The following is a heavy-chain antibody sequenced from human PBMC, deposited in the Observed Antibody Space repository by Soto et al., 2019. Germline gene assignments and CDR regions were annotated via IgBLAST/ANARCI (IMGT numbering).Heavy chain of an antibody. D-gene: IGHD3-3*01. V-gene: IGHV4-39*01. CDR2: SFYRGST. Sequence: QLQLQESGPGLVKPSETLSLTCTVSGGSISSRSHYWGRIRQSPGKHLEWIGSSFYRGSTHYNPSLKTRVTISVDTSKNQVSLKLYSVTAADTALYYCATADGFGVVTPFFEYWGQGILVTVSS. CDR3: ATADGFGVVTPFFEY. J-gene: IGHJ4*02. CDR1: GGSISSRSHY.